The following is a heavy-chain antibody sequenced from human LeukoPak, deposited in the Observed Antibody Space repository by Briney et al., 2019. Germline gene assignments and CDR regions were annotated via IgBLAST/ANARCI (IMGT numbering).Heavy chain of an antibody. J-gene: IGHJ4*02. D-gene: IGHD2-15*01. CDR2: IYHSGST. CDR1: GVSISSGGYS. CDR3: ARAMVVAATHFDY. V-gene: IGHV4-30-2*01. Sequence: SETLSLTCAVSGVSISSGGYSWSWIRQPPGKGLEWIVYIYHSGSTYYNPSLKSRVTISVDRFKNQFSLKLSSVTAADTAVYYCARAMVVAATHFDYWGQGTLVTVSS.